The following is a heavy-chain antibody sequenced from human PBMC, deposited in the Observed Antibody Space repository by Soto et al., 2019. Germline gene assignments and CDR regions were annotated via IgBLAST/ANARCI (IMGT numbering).Heavy chain of an antibody. CDR1: GFTVSNNY. Sequence: EVQLVESGGGLVQPGGSLRLSCAASGFTVSNNYMSWVHQAPGKGLEWVSIIYSGDSTYYADSVKGRFTISRDNSKNTLYLQMNSLRAEDTAVYYCARDLRTLYGMDVWGQGTTVTVSS. J-gene: IGHJ6*02. CDR2: IYSGDST. CDR3: ARDLRTLYGMDV. V-gene: IGHV3-66*01.